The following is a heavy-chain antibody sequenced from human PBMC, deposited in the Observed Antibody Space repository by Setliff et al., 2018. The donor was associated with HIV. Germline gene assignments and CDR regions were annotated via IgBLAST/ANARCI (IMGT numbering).Heavy chain of an antibody. Sequence: GGSLRLSCAASGFTFSTSWMNWVRQAPGKGLVWVARINADGSSTSYADSVKGRFTISRDNAKNTVYLQMNSLRAEDTAVYYCATDRGFCTLDYWGQGTLVTVSS. J-gene: IGHJ4*02. CDR3: ATDRGFCTLDY. D-gene: IGHD2-8*01. CDR2: INADGSST. CDR1: GFTFSTSW. V-gene: IGHV3-74*01.